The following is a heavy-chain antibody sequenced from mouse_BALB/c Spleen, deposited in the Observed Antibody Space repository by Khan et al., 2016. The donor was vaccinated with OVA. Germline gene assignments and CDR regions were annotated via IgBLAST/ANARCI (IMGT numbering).Heavy chain of an antibody. CDR3: AHPSYGTRYFEV. CDR2: IAPANGNT. CDR1: GFNIKDTY. Sequence: VQLQQSGAELVKPGASVRLSCTASGFNIKDTYIHWVKQRPEQGLEWIGRIAPANGNTKYDPKFQDKATITSDTSSNTSYLQLRSLASEDTAVYCCAHPSYGTRYFEVWGAGTTVTVSS. J-gene: IGHJ1*01. V-gene: IGHV14-3*02. D-gene: IGHD1-1*02.